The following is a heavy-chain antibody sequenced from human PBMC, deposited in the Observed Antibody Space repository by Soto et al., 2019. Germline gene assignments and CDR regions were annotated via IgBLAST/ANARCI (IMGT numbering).Heavy chain of an antibody. D-gene: IGHD2-2*01. CDR1: GFTFGSYA. CDR2: ISGSGGST. Sequence: GGSLRLSCAASGFTFGSYAMSWVRQAPGKGLEWVSAISGSGGSTYYADSVKGRFTISRDNSKNTLYLQMNSLRAEDTAVYYCAFVVVPAYGMDVWGQGTTVTVSS. CDR3: AFVVVPAYGMDV. V-gene: IGHV3-23*01. J-gene: IGHJ6*02.